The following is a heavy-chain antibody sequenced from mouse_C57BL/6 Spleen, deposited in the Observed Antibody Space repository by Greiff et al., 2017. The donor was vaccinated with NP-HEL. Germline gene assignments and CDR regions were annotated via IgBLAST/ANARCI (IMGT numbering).Heavy chain of an antibody. V-gene: IGHV7-3*01. CDR3: ARSFYYDYEYYAMDY. D-gene: IGHD2-4*01. CDR1: GFTFTDYY. Sequence: EVKVVESGGGLVQPGGSLSLSCAASGFTFTDYYMSWVRQPPGKALEWLGFIRNKANGYTTEYSASVKGRFTISRDNSQSILYLQMNALRAEDSATYYCARSFYYDYEYYAMDYWGQGTSVTVSS. J-gene: IGHJ4*01. CDR2: IRNKANGYTT.